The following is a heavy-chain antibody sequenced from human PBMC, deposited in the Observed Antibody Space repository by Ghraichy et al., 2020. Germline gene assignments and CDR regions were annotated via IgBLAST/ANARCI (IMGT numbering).Heavy chain of an antibody. J-gene: IGHJ5*02. Sequence: SETLSLTCSVSGDSVSSGSFYWSWIRQTPGKGLEWIGYIYYTGGTNYNPSLKSRVTLSVDTSKNQFSLKMTSLTAADTAVYYCAGDYYGSGSYFGWFDPWGQGTLVTVSS. V-gene: IGHV4-61*01. CDR2: IYYTGGT. CDR3: AGDYYGSGSYFGWFDP. CDR1: GDSVSSGSFY. D-gene: IGHD3-10*01.